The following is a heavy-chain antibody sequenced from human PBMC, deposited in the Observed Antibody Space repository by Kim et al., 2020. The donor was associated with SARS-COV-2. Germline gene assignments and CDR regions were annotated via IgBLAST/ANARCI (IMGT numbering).Heavy chain of an antibody. J-gene: IGHJ3*02. D-gene: IGHD3-3*01. Sequence: SETLSLTCTVSGGSISSSSYYWGWIRQPPGKGLEWIGSIYYSGSTYYNPSLKSRVTISVDTSKNQFSLKLSSVTAADTAVYYCARDPRYDFWSGYSAAAFDIWGQGTMVTVSS. CDR2: IYYSGST. CDR1: GGSISSSSYY. V-gene: IGHV4-39*07. CDR3: ARDPRYDFWSGYSAAAFDI.